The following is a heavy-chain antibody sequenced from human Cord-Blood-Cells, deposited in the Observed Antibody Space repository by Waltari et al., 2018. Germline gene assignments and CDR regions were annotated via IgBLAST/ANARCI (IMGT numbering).Heavy chain of an antibody. D-gene: IGHD3-10*01. J-gene: IGHJ6*02. CDR3: ARMAVRGVIIKYYYYGMDV. CDR2: IIPIFGTA. V-gene: IGHV1-69*01. Sequence: ASGGTFSSYAISWVRQAPGQGLEWMGGIIPIFGTANYAQKFQGRVTITADESTSTAYMELSSLRSEDTAVYYCARMAVRGVIIKYYYYGMDVWGQGTTVTVSS. CDR1: GGTFSSYA.